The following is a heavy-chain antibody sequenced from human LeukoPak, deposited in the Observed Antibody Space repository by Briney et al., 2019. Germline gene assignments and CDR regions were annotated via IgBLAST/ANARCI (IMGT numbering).Heavy chain of an antibody. V-gene: IGHV3-49*04. Sequence: GGSLRLSCTASGFTFGDYAMSWVRQAPGKGRGWGGLIRSKAYGCTTEYAASVKGRFTISRDDSKSIAYLQMNSLKTEDTAVYYCIGSFGELTFFDYWGQGTLVTVSS. CDR3: IGSFGELTFFDY. CDR2: IRSKAYGCTT. D-gene: IGHD3-10*01. J-gene: IGHJ4*02. CDR1: GFTFGDYA.